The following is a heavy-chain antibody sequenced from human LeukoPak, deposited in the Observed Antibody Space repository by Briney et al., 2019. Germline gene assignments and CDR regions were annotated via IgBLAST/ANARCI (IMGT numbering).Heavy chain of an antibody. Sequence: GRSLRLSCAASGFTFSSYGMHWVRQAPGKGLEWVAVISYDGSNKYYADSVKGRFTISRDNSKNTLYLQMNSLRAEDTAVYYCAQENYDSTPAYFDYWGQGTLVTVSS. CDR2: ISYDGSNK. J-gene: IGHJ4*02. CDR1: GFTFSSYG. D-gene: IGHD3-3*01. V-gene: IGHV3-30*18. CDR3: AQENYDSTPAYFDY.